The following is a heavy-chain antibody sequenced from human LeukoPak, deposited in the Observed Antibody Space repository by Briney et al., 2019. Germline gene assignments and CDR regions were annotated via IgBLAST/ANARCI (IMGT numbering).Heavy chain of an antibody. D-gene: IGHD3-3*01. CDR1: GGSFSGYY. V-gene: IGHV4-34*01. CDR3: ARSPTNDFWSGYYAYNWFDP. J-gene: IGHJ5*02. Sequence: SETLSLTCAVYGGSFSGYYWSWIRQPPGKGLEWIGEINHSGSTNYNPSLKSRVTISVDTSKNQFSLKLSSVTAADTAVYYCARSPTNDFWSGYYAYNWFDPWGQGTLVTVSS. CDR2: INHSGST.